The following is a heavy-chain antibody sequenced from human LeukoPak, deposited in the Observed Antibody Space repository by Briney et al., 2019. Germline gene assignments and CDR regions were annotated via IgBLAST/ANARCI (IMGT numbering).Heavy chain of an antibody. D-gene: IGHD3-3*01. CDR2: TSFDGTHK. J-gene: IGHJ4*02. Sequence: PGGSLRLSCAASGFTFSSYWMSWVRQAPGKGLEWVAVTSFDGTHKFYADSVKGRFTISRDNSKNTLYVQINSLRLEDTAVYFCARGQLRFLEWSSAFDYWGQGTLVTVSS. CDR1: GFTFSSYW. V-gene: IGHV3-30*03. CDR3: ARGQLRFLEWSSAFDY.